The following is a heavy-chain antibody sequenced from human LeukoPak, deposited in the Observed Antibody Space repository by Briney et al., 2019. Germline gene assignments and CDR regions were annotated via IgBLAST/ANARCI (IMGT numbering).Heavy chain of an antibody. D-gene: IGHD6-19*01. V-gene: IGHV3-48*01. CDR1: GFTFSGYS. J-gene: IGHJ4*02. CDR2: IRSSGSTI. CDR3: ARDSSQYSSAWYDY. Sequence: GGSLRLSCAASGFTFSGYSMMWVRQVPGRGLEWVTYIRSSGSTIYYADSVKGRFTISRDNAKNSLYLQMDSLRAEDTAVYYCARDSSQYSSAWYDYWGQGTLVTVSS.